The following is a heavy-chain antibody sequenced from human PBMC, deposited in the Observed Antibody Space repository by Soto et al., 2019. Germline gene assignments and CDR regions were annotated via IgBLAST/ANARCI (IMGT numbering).Heavy chain of an antibody. D-gene: IGHD3-10*01. CDR2: IYYSGST. CDR3: ARGIPYYYGSGSSLYFDY. J-gene: IGHJ4*02. V-gene: IGHV4-31*03. CDR1: GGSISSGGYY. Sequence: LSLTCTVSGGSISSGGYYWSWIRQHPGKGLEWIGYIYYSGSTYYNPSLKSRVTISVDTSKNQFSLKLSSVTAADTAVYYCARGIPYYYGSGSSLYFDYWGQGTLVTVSS.